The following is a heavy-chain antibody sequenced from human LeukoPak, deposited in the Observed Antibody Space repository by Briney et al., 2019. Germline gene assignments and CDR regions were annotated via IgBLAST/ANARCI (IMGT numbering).Heavy chain of an antibody. D-gene: IGHD1-1*01. CDR3: ARPTQLEPLFVD. CDR2: INAGNGNT. Sequence: ASVKVSCKASGYTFTSYAMHWVRQAPGQRLEWMGWINAGNGNTKYSQKFQGRVTITRDTSASTAYMELSSLRSEDTAVYCCARPTQLEPLFVDWGQGTLVTVSS. J-gene: IGHJ4*02. CDR1: GYTFTSYA. V-gene: IGHV1-3*01.